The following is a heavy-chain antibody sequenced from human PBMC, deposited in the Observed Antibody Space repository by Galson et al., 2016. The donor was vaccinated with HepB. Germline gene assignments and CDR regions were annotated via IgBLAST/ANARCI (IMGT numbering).Heavy chain of an antibody. V-gene: IGHV5-51*01. CDR2: IYPGDSHT. CDR3: ARRLTHDSKIWGIDY. D-gene: IGHD3-16*01. J-gene: IGHJ4*02. Sequence: QSGAEVKKPGESLRISCKGSGYSFTDYWIGWVRQMPGKGLEWMGIIYPGDSHTRYSPSFQGQVTISADKSISTAYLQWSSLKASDTAIYYCARRLTHDSKIWGIDYWGQGTLVTVSS. CDR1: GYSFTDYW.